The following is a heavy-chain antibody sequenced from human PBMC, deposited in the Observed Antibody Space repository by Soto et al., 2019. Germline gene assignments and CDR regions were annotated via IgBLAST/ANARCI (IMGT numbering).Heavy chain of an antibody. Sequence: EVQLVESGGGLVQPGGSLRLSCAASGFTFNRYWMGWVRQAPGKGPEWLANIKQDGSERYYVDSVKGRFTISRDNVKNSVYLQMNSLRAEYTAVYYCTRTISALPGDAYWGQGTLVTVSS. CDR2: IKQDGSER. J-gene: IGHJ4*02. V-gene: IGHV3-7*01. D-gene: IGHD6-6*01. CDR3: TRTISALPGDAY. CDR1: GFTFNRYW.